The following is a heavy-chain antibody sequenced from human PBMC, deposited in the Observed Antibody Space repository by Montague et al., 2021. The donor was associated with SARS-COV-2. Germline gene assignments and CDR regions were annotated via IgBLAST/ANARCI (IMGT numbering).Heavy chain of an antibody. CDR3: ARHVPIYLTVENAFDI. CDR1: GGSISSSSYY. Sequence: SETLSLTCTVSGGSISSSSYYWGWIRQPPGKGLEWIGSLYYSGSTYYNPSLKSRVTISVDTSKNQFSLKLSSVTAADTAVYYCARHVPIYLTVENAFDIWGQGTMVTVSS. V-gene: IGHV4-39*01. D-gene: IGHD3-3*01. CDR2: LYYSGST. J-gene: IGHJ3*02.